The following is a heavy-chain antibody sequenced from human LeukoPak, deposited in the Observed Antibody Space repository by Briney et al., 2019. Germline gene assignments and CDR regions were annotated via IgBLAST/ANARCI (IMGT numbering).Heavy chain of an antibody. V-gene: IGHV1-46*01. D-gene: IGHD2-2*01. CDR1: GYTFTSYD. CDR2: INPSGGGT. CDR3: ARWVGGPAGINYYGMDV. J-gene: IGHJ6*02. Sequence: ASVKVSCKASGYTFTSYDMQWVRQAPGQGFEWLGMINPSGGGTNYAQKFQGRVTMTRDTSMSTVYLELSSLRSEDTAVYYCARWVGGPAGINYYGMDVWGQGTTVTVSS.